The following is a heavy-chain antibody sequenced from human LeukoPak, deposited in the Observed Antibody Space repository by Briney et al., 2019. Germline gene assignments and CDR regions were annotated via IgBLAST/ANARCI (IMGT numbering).Heavy chain of an antibody. J-gene: IGHJ5*02. CDR2: IYFGGTT. V-gene: IGHV4-59*01. CDR1: GGSIKNYY. CDR3: ARHRSDTGGKKGGNWFDP. Sequence: PSETLSLTCSVSGGSIKNYYWSWIRQPPGKGLEWLGNIYFGGTTDYNSSLKSRLTISVDTIKNQLSLNLQSVTAADTATYYCARHRSDTGGKKGGNWFDPWGQGTLVTVSS. D-gene: IGHD4-23*01.